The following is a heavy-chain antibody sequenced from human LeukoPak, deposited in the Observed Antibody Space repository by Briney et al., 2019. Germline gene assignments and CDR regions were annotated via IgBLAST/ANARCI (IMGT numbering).Heavy chain of an antibody. V-gene: IGHV1-2*02. CDR2: INPNSGGT. CDR3: ARAPYFYGSGSYYHDAFDI. Sequence: ASVKVSCKASGYTFTGYYMHWVRQAPGQGLEWMGWINPNSGGTNYAQKFQGRVTMTRDTSISTAYMELSRPRSDDTAVYYCARAPYFYGSGSYYHDAFDIWGQGTMVTVSS. CDR1: GYTFTGYY. D-gene: IGHD3-10*01. J-gene: IGHJ3*02.